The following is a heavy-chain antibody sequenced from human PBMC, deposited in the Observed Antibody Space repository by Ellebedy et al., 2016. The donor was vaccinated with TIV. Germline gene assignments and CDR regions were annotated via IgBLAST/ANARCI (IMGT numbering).Heavy chain of an antibody. CDR2: IYYSGST. D-gene: IGHD2-15*01. CDR1: GGSISDHY. Sequence: SETLSLTCTVSGGSISDHYWSWIRQPPGKGLEWIGYIYYSGSTNYNPSLKSRVTISVDTSKNQFSLKLSSVTAADTAVYYCARISRNCSGGSCYSWYFDLWGRGTLVTVSS. CDR3: ARISRNCSGGSCYSWYFDL. J-gene: IGHJ2*01. V-gene: IGHV4-59*11.